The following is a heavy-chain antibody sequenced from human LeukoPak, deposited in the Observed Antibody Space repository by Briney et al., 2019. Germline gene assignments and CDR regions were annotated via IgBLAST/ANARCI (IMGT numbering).Heavy chain of an antibody. J-gene: IGHJ3*02. D-gene: IGHD6-13*01. CDR2: ISSSSSYI. V-gene: IGHV3-21*01. CDR1: GFTFSSYS. CDR3: ARLFSSSWYSAFDI. Sequence: GGSLRLSCAASGFTFSSYSMNWVRQAPGKGLEWVSSISSSSSYIYYADSVKGRFTISRDNAKNSLYLQMNSLRAEDTAVHYCARLFSSSWYSAFDIWGQGTMVTVSS.